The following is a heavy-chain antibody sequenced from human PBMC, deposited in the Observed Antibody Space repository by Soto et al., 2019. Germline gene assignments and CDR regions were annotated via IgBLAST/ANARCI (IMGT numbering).Heavy chain of an antibody. J-gene: IGHJ4*02. D-gene: IGHD2-15*01. V-gene: IGHV3-23*01. CDR2: ISGSGDGT. CDR3: AKVLQAGFEY. CDR1: GFIFSNYA. Sequence: EVQLLESGGALVQPGGSLTLSCAVSGFIFSNYAMTWVRQAPGMGLEWVSGISGSGDGTFYADSVKGRFIISRDNSKNTLYLQMNSLRAEDTAVYYCAKVLQAGFEYWGQGTLVTVSS.